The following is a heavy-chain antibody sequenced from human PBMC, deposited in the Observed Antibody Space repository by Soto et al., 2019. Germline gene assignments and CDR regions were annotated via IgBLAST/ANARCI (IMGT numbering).Heavy chain of an antibody. CDR3: ARGMSSRSVVPAAISDY. Sequence: ASVKVSCKASGYTFTSYYMHWVRQAPGQGLEWMGIINPSGGSTSYAQKFQGRVTMTRDTSTSTVYMELSSLRSEDTAVYYCARGMSSRSVVPAAISDYWGQGTLVTVSS. V-gene: IGHV1-46*01. CDR1: GYTFTSYY. D-gene: IGHD2-2*02. CDR2: INPSGGST. J-gene: IGHJ4*02.